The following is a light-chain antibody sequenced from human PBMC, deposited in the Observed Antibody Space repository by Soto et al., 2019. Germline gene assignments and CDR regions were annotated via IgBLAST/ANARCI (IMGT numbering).Light chain of an antibody. J-gene: IGKJ1*01. V-gene: IGKV1-5*03. Sequence: DIQMTQSPSTLSASIGDRVTITCRASQSLSIWLAWYQQKPGKAPKLLIYKASTLQSGVPSRFSGSGSGTEFTLTTPSLQPDDFATYYCHQYNRFPRTFGQGTKVEIK. CDR1: QSLSIW. CDR2: KAS. CDR3: HQYNRFPRT.